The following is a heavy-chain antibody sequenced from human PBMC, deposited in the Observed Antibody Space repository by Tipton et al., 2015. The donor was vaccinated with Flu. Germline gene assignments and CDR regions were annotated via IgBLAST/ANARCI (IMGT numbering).Heavy chain of an antibody. CDR2: IIPIFGTA. V-gene: IGHV1-69*18. CDR1: GGTFSSYA. Sequence: QVQLVQSGAEVKKPGSSVKVSCKASGGTFSSYAISWVRQAPGQGLEWMGRIIPIFGTANYAQKFQGRATITADESTSTAYMELSSLRSEDTAVYYCARGPDIVVVPAAMGWFDPWGQGTLVTVSS. D-gene: IGHD2-2*01. J-gene: IGHJ5*02. CDR3: ARGPDIVVVPAAMGWFDP.